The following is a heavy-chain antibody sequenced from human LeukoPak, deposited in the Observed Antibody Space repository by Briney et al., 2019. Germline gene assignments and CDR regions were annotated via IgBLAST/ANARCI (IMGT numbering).Heavy chain of an antibody. V-gene: IGHV3-53*01. CDR2: IYSGGGT. CDR3: ARAPMTTEDY. CDR1: GFSVSSNY. D-gene: IGHD4-17*01. J-gene: IGHJ4*02. Sequence: HPGGSLRLSCVASGFSVSSNYMSWVRQAPGKGLEWVSVIYSGGGTNYADSVKGRFTISRDRSKNTLYLQMNSLRVEDTAVYYCARAPMTTEDYWGQGTLVTVSS.